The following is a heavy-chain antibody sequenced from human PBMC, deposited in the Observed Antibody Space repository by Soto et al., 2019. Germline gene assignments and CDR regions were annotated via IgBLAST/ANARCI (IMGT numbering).Heavy chain of an antibody. Sequence: QVQLQESGPGLVKPSETLSLTCTVSSGSIINYYWSWIRQPPGKGLEWIGFIYYSWSTNYNSFLKSLVTMSVDMSRQQLTLKRNPVTAADTAVYYCASRLTLATTTGDAFDLWGQGTMVTVSS. CDR1: SGSIINYY. CDR3: ASRLTLATTTGDAFDL. D-gene: IGHD4-17*01. J-gene: IGHJ3*01. V-gene: IGHV4-59*01. CDR2: IYYSWST.